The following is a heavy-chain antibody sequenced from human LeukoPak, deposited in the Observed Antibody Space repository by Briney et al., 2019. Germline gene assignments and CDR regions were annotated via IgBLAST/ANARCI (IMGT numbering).Heavy chain of an antibody. CDR3: ARIRGWYAHSYNQFDP. Sequence: SVKVSCKASGGTFSSYAISWVRQAPGQGLEWMGGIIPIFGTANYAQKFQGRVTITADKSTSTAYMELSSLRSEDTAVYYCARIRGWYAHSYNQFDPWGQGTLVTVSS. CDR1: GGTFSSYA. V-gene: IGHV1-69*06. D-gene: IGHD6-19*01. CDR2: IIPIFGTA. J-gene: IGHJ5*02.